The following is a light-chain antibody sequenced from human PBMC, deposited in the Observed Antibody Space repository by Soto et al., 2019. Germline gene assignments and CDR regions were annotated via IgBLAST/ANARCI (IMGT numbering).Light chain of an antibody. J-gene: IGKJ4*01. Sequence: EIVFTQSPGTLSLSPRERATLSCRASQDINSNLAWYQQKPGQVPRLFMFRASSRANGVPARFSGSGSGTDFTLTISSLEPEDFAVYYCQQRSNWLTFGGGTKVDIK. V-gene: IGKV3D-11*01. CDR3: QQRSNWLT. CDR1: QDINSN. CDR2: RAS.